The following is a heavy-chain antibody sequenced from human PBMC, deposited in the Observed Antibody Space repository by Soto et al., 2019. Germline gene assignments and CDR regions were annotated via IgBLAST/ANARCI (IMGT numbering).Heavy chain of an antibody. D-gene: IGHD2-2*01. CDR3: RSSTSCYDESCVDV. V-gene: IGHV4-38-2*01. CDR1: GYSISSGNY. J-gene: IGHJ6*02. Sequence: PSETLSLTXAVSGYSISSGNYWAWIRQPPGRGLEWIGSLYHIGSTHYNTSLKSRVTISVDTSKNHFSLELSSVTAADTAIYYCRSSTSCYDESCVDVWGQGTMVTVSS. CDR2: LYHIGST.